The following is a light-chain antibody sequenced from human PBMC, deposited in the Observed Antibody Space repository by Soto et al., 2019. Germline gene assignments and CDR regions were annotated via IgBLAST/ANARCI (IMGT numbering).Light chain of an antibody. CDR1: SSDVGSYNL. V-gene: IGLV2-23*01. J-gene: IGLJ2*01. CDR3: CSYAAGSTWV. Sequence: QSALTQPVSVSGSPGQSITISCTGTSSDVGSYNLVSWYQQHPGKAPKLMIYEGSKRPSGVSNRFSGSKSGNTASLTISGLQAEDEADYYCCSYAAGSTWVFGGGTKLTVL. CDR2: EGS.